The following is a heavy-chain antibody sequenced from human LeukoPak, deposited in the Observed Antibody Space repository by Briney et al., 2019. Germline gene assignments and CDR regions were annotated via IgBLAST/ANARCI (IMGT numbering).Heavy chain of an antibody. D-gene: IGHD2-15*01. CDR3: AKDGGDYYMDV. CDR1: GFTFSSYG. J-gene: IGHJ6*03. Sequence: GGSLRLSCAASGFTFSSYGMHWVRQAPGKGLEWVAVISYDGSNKYYADSVKGRFTISRDNSKNTLYLQMNSLRGEDTAVYYCAKDGGDYYMDVWGKGTTVTISS. CDR2: ISYDGSNK. V-gene: IGHV3-30*18.